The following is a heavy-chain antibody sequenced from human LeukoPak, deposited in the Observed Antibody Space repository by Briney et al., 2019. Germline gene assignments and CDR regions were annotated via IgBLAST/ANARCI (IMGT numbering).Heavy chain of an antibody. CDR3: ARVVAGKFY. CDR2: IYDSGTT. Sequence: KPSETLSLTCTVSGGFITSHYWSWNRQPAGKGLEWIGHIYDSGTTNYNPSLKSRVTMSIDTSKNQFSLKLSSVTAADTAVYYCARVVAGKFYWGQGTLVTVSS. V-gene: IGHV4-4*07. J-gene: IGHJ4*02. D-gene: IGHD6-19*01. CDR1: GGFITSHY.